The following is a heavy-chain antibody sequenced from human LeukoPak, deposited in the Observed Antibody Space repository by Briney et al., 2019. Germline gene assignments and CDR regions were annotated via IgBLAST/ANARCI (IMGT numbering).Heavy chain of an antibody. D-gene: IGHD2-2*01. CDR2: ISTYNGNT. J-gene: IGHJ4*02. Sequence: GASVKVSCKASGYTFTNYGINWVRPAPGQGLEWMGWISTYNGNTNYAQRLQGRVTMTTDTSTSTAYMELRSLRSDDTAVFYCARGTRPGPLLHLAYWGQGTRVTVSS. V-gene: IGHV1-18*01. CDR3: ARGTRPGPLLHLAY. CDR1: GYTFTNYG.